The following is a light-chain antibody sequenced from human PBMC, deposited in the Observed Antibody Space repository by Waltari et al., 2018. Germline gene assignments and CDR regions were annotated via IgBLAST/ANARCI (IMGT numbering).Light chain of an antibody. Sequence: QSVLTQPPSVSGTPGQRVTISCSGSTSNIGAGHDVHWYQHLPGTAPKLIIYGNNNRPSGVPDRFSGSKSGTSASLAITGLQADDEADYFCQSFDNMLSGGVVFGGGTKLAVL. CDR1: TSNIGAGHD. V-gene: IGLV1-40*01. CDR2: GNN. CDR3: QSFDNMLSGGVV. J-gene: IGLJ2*01.